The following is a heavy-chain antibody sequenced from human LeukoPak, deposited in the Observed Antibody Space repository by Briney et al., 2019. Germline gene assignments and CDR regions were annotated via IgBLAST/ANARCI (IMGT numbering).Heavy chain of an antibody. J-gene: IGHJ4*02. CDR2: LFSNENT. Sequence: SETLSLTCTVPGGSFTSYHWSWIRQPAGKGLEWIGRLFSNENTYYNPSLKSRVTMSVDTSKKQFSLKLTSVTAADTAVYYCARERSERGLNDYWGQGTLVTVSS. CDR3: ARERSERGLNDY. D-gene: IGHD3-10*01. CDR1: GGSFTSYH. V-gene: IGHV4-4*07.